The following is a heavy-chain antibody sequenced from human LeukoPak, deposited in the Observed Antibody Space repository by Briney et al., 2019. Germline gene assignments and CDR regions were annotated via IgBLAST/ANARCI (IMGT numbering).Heavy chain of an antibody. V-gene: IGHV3-30*18. CDR1: GFTFSSYG. CDR3: AKQYGDHYWYFDL. D-gene: IGHD2-21*02. CDR2: ISYDGSNK. Sequence: PGGSLRLSCAASGFTFSSYGIHWVRQAPGKGLEWVAVISYDGSNKYYADSVKGRFTISRDNSKDTLYLQMNSLRAEDTAVYYCAKQYGDHYWYFDLWGRGTLVTVSS. J-gene: IGHJ2*01.